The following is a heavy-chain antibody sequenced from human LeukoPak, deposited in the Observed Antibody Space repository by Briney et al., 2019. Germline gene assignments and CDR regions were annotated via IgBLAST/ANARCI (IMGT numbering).Heavy chain of an antibody. CDR2: INHSGST. Sequence: SETLSLTCAVYGGSFSGYYWSWIRQPPGKGLEWIGEINHSGSTNYNPSLKGRVTISVDTSKNQFSLELGSVTAADTAVYYCARDSVYWGQGTLVTVSS. D-gene: IGHD5/OR15-5a*01. CDR3: ARDSVY. J-gene: IGHJ4*02. CDR1: GGSFSGYY. V-gene: IGHV4-34*01.